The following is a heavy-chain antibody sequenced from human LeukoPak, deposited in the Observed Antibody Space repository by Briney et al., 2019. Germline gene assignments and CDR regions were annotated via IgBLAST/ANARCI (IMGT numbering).Heavy chain of an antibody. CDR2: IYYSGST. D-gene: IGHD2-2*02. CDR1: GGSISSGDYY. Sequence: SQTLSLTCTVSGGSISSGDYYWSWIRQPPGKGLEWIGYIYYSGSTYYNPSLKSRVTISVDTSKNQFSLKLSSVTAADTAVYYCARENRELLYRAIDYWGQGTLVTVSS. CDR3: ARENRELLYRAIDY. J-gene: IGHJ4*02. V-gene: IGHV4-30-4*01.